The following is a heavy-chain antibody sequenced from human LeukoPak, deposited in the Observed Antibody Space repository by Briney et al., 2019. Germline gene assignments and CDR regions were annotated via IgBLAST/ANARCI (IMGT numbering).Heavy chain of an antibody. CDR1: GFTFNDYG. J-gene: IGHJ6*03. CDR3: AKDLLVATIEGYYYYYMDV. D-gene: IGHD5-12*01. CDR2: INGNGGTT. V-gene: IGHV3-20*04. Sequence: GGSLRLSCAASGFTFNDYGMSWVRQAPGKGLEWVSAINGNGGTTNYADSVKGRFTISRDSAKKSLHLQMNSLRAEDTAVYYCAKDLLVATIEGYYYYYMDVWGKGTTVTISS.